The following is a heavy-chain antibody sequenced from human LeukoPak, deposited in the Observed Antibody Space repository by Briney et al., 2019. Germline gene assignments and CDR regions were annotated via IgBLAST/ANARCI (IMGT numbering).Heavy chain of an antibody. CDR2: ISGSGGRT. CDR1: GFTFSSYA. V-gene: IGHV3-23*01. Sequence: PGGSLRLSCAASGFTFSSYAMSWVRQAPGKGLEWVSAISGSGGRTYYADSVKGRFTISRDNSKNTLYLQMNSLRAEDTAVYYCAKVQYYYDSSGYSDAFDIWGQGTMVTVS. CDR3: AKVQYYYDSSGYSDAFDI. J-gene: IGHJ3*02. D-gene: IGHD3-22*01.